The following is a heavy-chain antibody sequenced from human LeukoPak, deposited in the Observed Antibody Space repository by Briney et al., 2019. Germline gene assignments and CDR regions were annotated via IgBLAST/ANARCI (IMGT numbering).Heavy chain of an antibody. CDR1: GFTFSSYW. D-gene: IGHD2-2*01. J-gene: IGHJ4*02. V-gene: IGHV3-7*01. CDR3: GRVRCTNTSCWGALYFDY. CDR2: IKPDGSEK. Sequence: PGGSLRLSCAASGFTFSSYWMTWVRQAPGKGLEWVAHIKPDGSEKYYVDSVKGRFTISRDNARNSLYVQMNNLRAEDTAVYYCGRVRCTNTSCWGALYFDYWGQGTLVTVSS.